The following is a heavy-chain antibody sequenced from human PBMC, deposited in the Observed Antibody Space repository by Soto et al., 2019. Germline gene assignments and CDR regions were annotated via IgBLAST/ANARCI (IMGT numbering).Heavy chain of an antibody. CDR2: IYYSGST. CDR3: ARELDDAFDI. Sequence: SETLSLSCTVSGGSISSGDYYWSWIRQPPGKGLEWIGYIYYSGSTYYNPSLKSRVTISVDTSKNQFSLKLSSVTAADTAVYYCARELDDAFDIWGQGTMVTVSS. V-gene: IGHV4-30-4*01. CDR1: GGSISSGDYY. J-gene: IGHJ3*02.